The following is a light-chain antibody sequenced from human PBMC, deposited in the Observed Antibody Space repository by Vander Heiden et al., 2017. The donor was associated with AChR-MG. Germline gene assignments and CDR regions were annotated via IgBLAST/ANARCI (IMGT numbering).Light chain of an antibody. V-gene: IGLV2-18*02. CDR2: EVS. J-gene: IGLJ2*01. Sequence: QSGLTQPPSVSGSPGQSVTISCTGTSSDVGSYNRVSWYQQPPGQAPKLMIYEVSNRPSGVPDRFSGAKSGNPASRTISGLQAEDDAYYYWTSYTSSSASVFGGGTKVTVL. CDR1: SSDVGSYNR. CDR3: TSYTSSSASV.